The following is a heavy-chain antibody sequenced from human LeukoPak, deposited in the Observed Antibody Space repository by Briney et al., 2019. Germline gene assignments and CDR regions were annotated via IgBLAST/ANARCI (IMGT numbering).Heavy chain of an antibody. D-gene: IGHD4/OR15-4a*01. V-gene: IGHV3-9*01. Sequence: PGRSLRLSCAASGFTFSSYAMHWVRQAPGKGLEWVSGISWNSGSIGYADSVKGRFTISRDNAKNSLYLQMNSLRAEDTALYYCAKVDYGGPVDIWGQGTMVTVSS. CDR2: ISWNSGSI. CDR1: GFTFSSYA. J-gene: IGHJ3*02. CDR3: AKVDYGGPVDI.